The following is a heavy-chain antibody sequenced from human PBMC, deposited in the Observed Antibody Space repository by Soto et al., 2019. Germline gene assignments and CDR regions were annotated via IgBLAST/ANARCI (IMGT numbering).Heavy chain of an antibody. CDR3: AREPQVAVGYYFDY. V-gene: IGHV4-31*03. Sequence: SETLSLTCTVSGGSISSVGYYWSWIRQHPGKGLEWIGYIYYSGSTYYNPSLKSRVTISVDTSKNQFSLKLSSVTAADTAVYYCAREPQVAVGYYFDYWGQGTLVTVSS. J-gene: IGHJ4*02. CDR2: IYYSGST. CDR1: GGSISSVGYY. D-gene: IGHD2-15*01.